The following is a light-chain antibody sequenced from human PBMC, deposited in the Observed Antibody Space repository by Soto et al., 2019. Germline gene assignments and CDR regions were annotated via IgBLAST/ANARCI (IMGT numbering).Light chain of an antibody. CDR1: QSVSGY. V-gene: IGKV3-11*01. CDR3: QQRSNWLALT. Sequence: EIVLTQSPATLSLYPEERATLSCRASQSVSGYLAWYQQKPGQAPRLLIYHTSNRATGIPARFSGSGSGTDFTLTISSLEPEDFAVYYCQQRSNWLALTFGGGTKVDIK. CDR2: HTS. J-gene: IGKJ4*01.